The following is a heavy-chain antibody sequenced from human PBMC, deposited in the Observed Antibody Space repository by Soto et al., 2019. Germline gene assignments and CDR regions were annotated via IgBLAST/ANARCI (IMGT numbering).Heavy chain of an antibody. CDR2: ISGSGIST. Sequence: EVQLLESRGGLVQPGGSLRLSCAAAGFTVSSYAMSWVRQAPGKGLEWVSAISGSGISTYYADSVKGRFTISGDNSKNTLYLQMNSLRAEDTAVYYCAKEVGYSSGWSEFDYWGQGTLVTVSS. J-gene: IGHJ4*02. D-gene: IGHD6-19*01. CDR3: AKEVGYSSGWSEFDY. V-gene: IGHV3-23*01. CDR1: GFTVSSYA.